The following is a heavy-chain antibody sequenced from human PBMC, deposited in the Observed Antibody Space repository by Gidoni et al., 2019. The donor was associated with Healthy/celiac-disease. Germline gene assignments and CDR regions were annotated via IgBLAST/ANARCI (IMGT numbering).Heavy chain of an antibody. V-gene: IGHV1-2*04. J-gene: IGHJ3*02. D-gene: IGHD6-19*01. CDR2: ITPNSGGT. CDR1: GYTFTGYY. Sequence: QVQLVQSGAEVKKPGASVTVSCKASGYTFTGYYMHWVRQAPGQGLEWMGWITPNSGGTNYAQKFQGWVTMTRDTSISTAYMELSRLRSDDTAVYYCARGLRVKQWLSFFDAFDIWGQGTMVTVSS. CDR3: ARGLRVKQWLSFFDAFDI.